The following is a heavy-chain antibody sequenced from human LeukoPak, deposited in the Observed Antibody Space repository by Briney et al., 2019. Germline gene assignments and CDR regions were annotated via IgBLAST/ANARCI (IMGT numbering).Heavy chain of an antibody. J-gene: IGHJ4*02. CDR3: ARAIGYSYWIDY. Sequence: GGSMRLSCAASGFTFSSYWMHLVRQAPGKRLEWVSRINSDASSTSYADSVKGRFTISRDNAKNTLYLQMNSMRAEDTAVYYCARAIGYSYWIDYWGQGTLVTVSS. V-gene: IGHV3-74*01. D-gene: IGHD5-18*01. CDR1: GFTFSSYW. CDR2: INSDASST.